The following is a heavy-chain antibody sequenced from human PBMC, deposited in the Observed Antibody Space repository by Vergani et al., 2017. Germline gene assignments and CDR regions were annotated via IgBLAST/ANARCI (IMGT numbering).Heavy chain of an antibody. V-gene: IGHV4-4*07. J-gene: IGHJ4*02. Sequence: QVQLQESGPGLVKPSETLFLTCTVSGGSISSYYWSWIRQPAGKGLEWIGRIYTSGSTNYNPSLKSRVTMSVDTSKNQFSLKLSSVTAADTAVYYCARDLSRYYDSSGYYLSFDYWGQGTLVTVSS. CDR3: ARDLSRYYDSSGYYLSFDY. D-gene: IGHD3-22*01. CDR1: GGSISSYY. CDR2: IYTSGST.